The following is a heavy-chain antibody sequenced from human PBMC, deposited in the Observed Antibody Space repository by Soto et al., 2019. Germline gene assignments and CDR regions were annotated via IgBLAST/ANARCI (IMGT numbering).Heavy chain of an antibody. CDR3: AIDHCSGGSCFVGAGY. CDR1: GFTFSSYS. J-gene: IGHJ4*02. CDR2: ISSSSSYI. Sequence: EVQLVESGGGLVKPGGSLRLSCAASGFTFSSYSMNWVRQAPGKGLEWVSSISSSSSYIYYADSGKGRFTISRDNAKNSLYLQMNSLRAEDTAVYYCAIDHCSGGSCFVGAGYWGQGTLVTVSS. V-gene: IGHV3-21*01. D-gene: IGHD2-15*01.